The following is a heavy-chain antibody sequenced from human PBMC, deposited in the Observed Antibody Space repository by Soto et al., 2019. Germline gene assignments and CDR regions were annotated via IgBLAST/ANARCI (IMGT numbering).Heavy chain of an antibody. CDR3: ARRVLRTVFGLVTTTAIYFDF. CDR2: IYWDDGK. D-gene: IGHD3-3*01. J-gene: IGHJ4*02. V-gene: IGHV2-5*02. Sequence: QITLNESGPTQVKPRQTLTLTCTFSGFSLTTSGVGVGWFRQSPGKAPEWLALIYWDDGKRYSPSLKSRLTITKDTSKNQVVLTMADLDPADTATYYCARRVLRTVFGLVTTTAIYFDFWGQGTPVAVSS. CDR1: GFSLTTSGVG.